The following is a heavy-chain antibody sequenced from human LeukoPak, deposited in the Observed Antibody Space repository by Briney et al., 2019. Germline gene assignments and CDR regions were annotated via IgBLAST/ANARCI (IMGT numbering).Heavy chain of an antibody. J-gene: IGHJ4*02. Sequence: GGSLRLSCAASGFTFSSYSMNWVRQAPGKGLEWVSSISSSSSYIYYADSVKGRFTISRDNAKNSLYLQMNSLRAEDTAVYYCARAQPRSYFDYWGQGTLVTVSS. D-gene: IGHD2-2*01. CDR3: ARAQPRSYFDY. V-gene: IGHV3-21*01. CDR1: GFTFSSYS. CDR2: ISSSSSYI.